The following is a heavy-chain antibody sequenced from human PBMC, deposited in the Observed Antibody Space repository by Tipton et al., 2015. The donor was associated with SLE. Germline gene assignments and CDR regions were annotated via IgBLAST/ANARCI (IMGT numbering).Heavy chain of an antibody. CDR2: TYYTGST. Sequence: TLSLTCTVSGGSISSGGYYWSWIRQHPGKGLEWIAYTYYTGSTYYNPSLKSRLTISVDTSQNQVSLKLSSVTAADTAVYYCARGIAVAAAFDYWGQGTLVTVSS. D-gene: IGHD6-19*01. V-gene: IGHV4-31*03. CDR3: ARGIAVAAAFDY. J-gene: IGHJ4*02. CDR1: GGSISSGGYY.